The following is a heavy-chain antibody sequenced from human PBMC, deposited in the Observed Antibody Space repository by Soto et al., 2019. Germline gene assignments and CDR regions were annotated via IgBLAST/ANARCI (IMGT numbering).Heavy chain of an antibody. CDR3: ARGAYEGYDFWSGYSPGHYYYYYMDV. CDR1: GFTFSSYW. Sequence: EVQLVESGGGLVQPGGSLRLSCAASGFTFSSYWMHWVRQAPGKGLVWVSRINSDGSSTSYADSVKGRFTISRDNAKNTLYLQMNSLRAEDTAVYYCARGAYEGYDFWSGYSPGHYYYYYMDVWGKGTTVTVSS. CDR2: INSDGSST. J-gene: IGHJ6*03. V-gene: IGHV3-74*01. D-gene: IGHD3-3*01.